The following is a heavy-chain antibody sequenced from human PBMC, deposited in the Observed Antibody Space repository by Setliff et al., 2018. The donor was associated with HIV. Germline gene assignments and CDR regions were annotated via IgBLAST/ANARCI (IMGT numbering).Heavy chain of an antibody. CDR2: INHSGST. V-gene: IGHV4-34*01. D-gene: IGHD3-16*01. J-gene: IGHJ6*03. CDR1: GGSFSGYY. CDR3: VRGRMGTRAGPLYYYYYMDV. Sequence: KTSETLSLTCAVYGGSFSGYYWSWIRQPPGKGLEWIGEINHSGSTNYNPSLKSRVTISVDTSKNQFSLKLSSVTAADTAVYYCVRGRMGTRAGPLYYYYYMDVWGKGTTVTVSS.